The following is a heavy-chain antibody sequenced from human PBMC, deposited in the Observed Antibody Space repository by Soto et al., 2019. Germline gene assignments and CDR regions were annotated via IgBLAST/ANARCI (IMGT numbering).Heavy chain of an antibody. V-gene: IGHV3-30*18. CDR1: GFTFSSYG. Sequence: PGGSLRLSCAASGFTFSSYGMHWVRQAPGKGLEWVAVISYDGSNKYYADSVKGRFTISRDNSKNTLYLQMNSLRAEGTAVYYCAKDLREVVVAATPRGHYYYGMDVWGQGTTVTVSS. CDR3: AKDLREVVVAATPRGHYYYGMDV. CDR2: ISYDGSNK. J-gene: IGHJ6*02. D-gene: IGHD2-15*01.